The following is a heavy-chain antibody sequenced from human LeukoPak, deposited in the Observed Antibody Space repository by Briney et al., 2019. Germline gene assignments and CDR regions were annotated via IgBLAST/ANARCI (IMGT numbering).Heavy chain of an antibody. CDR2: ISAYNGNT. J-gene: IGHJ6*03. CDR1: GYTFTSFG. V-gene: IGHV1-18*01. D-gene: IGHD4-17*01. CDR3: ARTSTTGPHYYYYYMDV. Sequence: ASVKVSCKASGYTFTSFGISWVRQAPGQGLEWMGWISAYNGNTNYAQKLQGRVTMTTDRSTSTAYMELSSLRSEDTAVYYCARTSTTGPHYYYYYMDVWGKGTTVTVSS.